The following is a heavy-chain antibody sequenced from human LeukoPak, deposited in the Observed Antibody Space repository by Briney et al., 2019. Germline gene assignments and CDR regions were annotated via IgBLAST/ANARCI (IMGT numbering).Heavy chain of an antibody. CDR3: ARSTWNYDSSGYYSMCAFDI. D-gene: IGHD3-22*01. CDR2: IWYDGSNK. CDR1: GFTFSSYG. Sequence: PGGSLRLSCAASGFTFSSYGMHWVRQAPGKGLEWVAVIWYDGSNKYYADSVKGRFTISRDNSKNTLYLQMNSLRAEDTAVYYCARSTWNYDSSGYYSMCAFDIWGQGTMVTVSS. J-gene: IGHJ3*02. V-gene: IGHV3-33*01.